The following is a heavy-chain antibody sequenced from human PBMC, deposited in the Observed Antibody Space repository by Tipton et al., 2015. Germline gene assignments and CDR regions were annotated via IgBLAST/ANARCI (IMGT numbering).Heavy chain of an antibody. Sequence: GLVKPSENLSLTCTASGGSVTSGSYYWSWIRQPPGKGLEWIGYISYTDGAHYNPALKSRVTISVDTSKTQFSLEMRSVTATDTAVYYCARARGRHGGLFDSWGQGTLVTVSS. V-gene: IGHV4-61*01. J-gene: IGHJ4*02. D-gene: IGHD4-23*01. CDR1: GGSVTSGSYY. CDR3: ARARGRHGGLFDS. CDR2: ISYTDGA.